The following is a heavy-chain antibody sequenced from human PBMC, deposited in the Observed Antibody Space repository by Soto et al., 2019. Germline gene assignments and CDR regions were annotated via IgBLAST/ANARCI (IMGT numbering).Heavy chain of an antibody. V-gene: IGHV1-2*02. CDR1: GYTFTGYY. D-gene: IGHD6-19*01. CDR2: INPNSGGT. Sequence: ASVKVSCKASGYTFTGYYMHWVRQAPGQGLEWMGWINPNSGGTNYAQKFQGRVTMTRDTSISTAYMELSRLRSDDTAVYYCAGGGMGEQWLSRYYYYYGMDVWGQGTTVTVS. J-gene: IGHJ6*02. CDR3: AGGGMGEQWLSRYYYYYGMDV.